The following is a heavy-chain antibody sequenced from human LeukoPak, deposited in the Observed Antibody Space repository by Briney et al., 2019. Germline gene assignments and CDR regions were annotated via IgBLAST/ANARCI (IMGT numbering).Heavy chain of an antibody. CDR3: AREPGIAVAVTPMDY. V-gene: IGHV1-69*13. J-gene: IGHJ4*02. Sequence: SVKVSCKASGGTVRRFAINWVRQAPGQGLEWMGEIIPIFGTASYAQKFQGRVTITADESTSTAYMELSSLRSEDTAVYYCAREPGIAVAVTPMDYWGQGTLVTVSS. CDR1: GGTVRRFA. D-gene: IGHD6-19*01. CDR2: IIPIFGTA.